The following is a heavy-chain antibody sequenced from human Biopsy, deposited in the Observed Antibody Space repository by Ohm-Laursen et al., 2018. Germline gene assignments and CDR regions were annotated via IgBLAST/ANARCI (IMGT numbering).Heavy chain of an antibody. V-gene: IGHV4-59*01. Sequence: SQTLSLTCTVSGGSISSDYWSWIRQTPGKGRVWIGYIYYSGSTNYNPSLTSRVTISVDTSKNQFSLRLNSVTAADTAVYYCARATNRTGWPYYYFYGMDVWGQGTTVTVSS. CDR1: GGSISSDY. J-gene: IGHJ6*02. CDR2: IYYSGST. D-gene: IGHD6-19*01. CDR3: ARATNRTGWPYYYFYGMDV.